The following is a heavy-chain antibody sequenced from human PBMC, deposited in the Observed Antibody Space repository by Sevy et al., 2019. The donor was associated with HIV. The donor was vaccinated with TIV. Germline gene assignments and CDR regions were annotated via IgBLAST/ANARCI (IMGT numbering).Heavy chain of an antibody. J-gene: IGHJ4*02. CDR3: AKDLVTGSYRQQYYFDY. CDR2: ISGSGGST. Sequence: GGSLRLSCAASGFTFSSYAMSWVRQAPGKGLEWVSAISGSGGSTYYAHSVKGRFTISRDNSKNTLYLQMNSLRAEDTAVYYCAKDLVTGSYRQQYYFDYWGQGTLVTVSS. V-gene: IGHV3-23*01. D-gene: IGHD3-10*01. CDR1: GFTFSSYA.